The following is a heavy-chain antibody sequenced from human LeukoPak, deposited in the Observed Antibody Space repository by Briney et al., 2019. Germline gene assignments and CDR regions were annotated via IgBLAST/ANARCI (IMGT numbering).Heavy chain of an antibody. D-gene: IGHD6-25*01. CDR3: ARHPSGRMAPGGLH. CDR1: GGSLTGSDYY. Sequence: PGTPSLTPTLSGGSLTGSDYYSGSVRHPPGRGLGYLGIIYYGGSTYYNPSLKSRVTISADTSKNQFSLKLTSATAARTAVYYCARHPSGRMAPGGLHWGQGTLVTASS. CDR2: IYYGGST. V-gene: IGHV4-39*01. J-gene: IGHJ4*02.